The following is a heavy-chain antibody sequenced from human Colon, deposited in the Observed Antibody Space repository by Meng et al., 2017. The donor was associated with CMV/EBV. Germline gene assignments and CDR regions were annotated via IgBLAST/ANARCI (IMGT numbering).Heavy chain of an antibody. V-gene: IGHV3-33*01. D-gene: IGHD1-26*01. J-gene: IGHJ4*02. CDR3: ARASSGSYSY. Sequence: GESLKISCTLSGFTIHRHGMHWVRQAPGKGLEWVASIWSDGSQKFFADSVKGRFTISRDNSKNMQFLEMNSLRDEDTAVYFCARASSGSYSYWGQGTLVTVSS. CDR1: GFTIHRHG. CDR2: IWSDGSQK.